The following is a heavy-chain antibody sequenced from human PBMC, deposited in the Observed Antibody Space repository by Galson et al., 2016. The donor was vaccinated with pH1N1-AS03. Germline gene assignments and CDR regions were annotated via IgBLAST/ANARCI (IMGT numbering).Heavy chain of an antibody. CDR3: AHRHGGNSHYFGY. V-gene: IGHV2-5*01. CDR1: GFSLATNGKG. J-gene: IGHJ4*02. Sequence: PALVKPTQTLTLTCTFSGFSLATNGKGVGWIRQPPGEALEWLALIYWNDDKRYSPSLKNRLTITKDTSKSQVVLTLTNADPVDTATYYCAHRHGGNSHYFGYWGPGTLVTVSS. CDR2: IYWNDDK. D-gene: IGHD4-23*01.